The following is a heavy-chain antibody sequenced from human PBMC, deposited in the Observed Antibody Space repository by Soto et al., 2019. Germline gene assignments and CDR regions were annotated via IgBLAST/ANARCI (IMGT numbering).Heavy chain of an antibody. V-gene: IGHV4-34*01. CDR3: ARDPNFPDSGYAPVP. CDR1: GGSFSGYY. J-gene: IGHJ5*02. CDR2: INHSGST. Sequence: SETLSLTCAVYGGSFSGYYWSWIRQPPGKGLEWIGEINHSGSTNYNPSLKSRVTISVDTSKNQFSPKLSSVTAEDTAVYYCARDPNFPDSGYAPVPWGQGTLVTVSS. D-gene: IGHD5-12*01.